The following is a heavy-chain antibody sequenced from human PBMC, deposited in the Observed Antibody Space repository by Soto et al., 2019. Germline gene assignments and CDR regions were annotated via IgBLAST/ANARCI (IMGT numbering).Heavy chain of an antibody. D-gene: IGHD3-16*01. CDR1: GGPFSTSS. J-gene: IGHJ4*02. V-gene: IGHV1-69*13. Sequence: SVKVSCKASGGPFSTSSFVWVRQGPGQGLEWMGGIIPIFSKTNVAPKFQGRITFTADESTRTVYMDLSSLRSEDTAIYYCARDVVRSIGGDSWGQGTLVTVSS. CDR3: ARDVVRSIGGDS. CDR2: IIPIFSKT.